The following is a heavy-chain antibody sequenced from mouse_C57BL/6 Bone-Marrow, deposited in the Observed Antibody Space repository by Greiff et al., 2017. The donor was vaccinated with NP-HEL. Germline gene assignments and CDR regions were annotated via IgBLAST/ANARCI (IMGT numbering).Heavy chain of an antibody. J-gene: IGHJ4*01. D-gene: IGHD2-1*01. V-gene: IGHV7-3*01. CDR2: IRHKANGYTT. CDR3: AKYIGNYYAMDY. CDR1: GFTFTDYY. Sequence: DVQLVESGGGLVQPGGSLSLSCAASGFTFTDYYMRWVRQPPGQALEWLGFIRHKANGYTTEYSASVKGRFTISRDTSQSILYLQMNALRAEDSAAYYCAKYIGNYYAMDYWGQGTSVTVSS.